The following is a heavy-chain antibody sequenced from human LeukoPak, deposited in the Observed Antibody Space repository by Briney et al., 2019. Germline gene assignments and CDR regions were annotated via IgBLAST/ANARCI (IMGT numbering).Heavy chain of an antibody. Sequence: PSETQSLTCTVSGASIRSDTYYWAWIHQPPGKGLEWIGSLWSGTTTYYNPSLTSRVTIAVDTSKNQFSLILPSVTAADTAEYYCERGRRGNYFQDYWGQGTLVTVSS. CDR3: ERGRRGNYFQDY. J-gene: IGHJ4*02. V-gene: IGHV4-39*07. D-gene: IGHD1-26*01. CDR2: LWSGTTT. CDR1: GASIRSDTYY.